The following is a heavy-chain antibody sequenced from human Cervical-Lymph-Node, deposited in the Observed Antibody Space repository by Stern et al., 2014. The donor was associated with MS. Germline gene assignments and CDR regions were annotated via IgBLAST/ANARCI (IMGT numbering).Heavy chain of an antibody. CDR3: ARDLTYYDSSGYYYTYLDY. CDR1: GGTFSSYA. J-gene: IGHJ4*02. V-gene: IGHV1-69*01. Sequence: QVQLVESGAEVKKPGSSVKVSCKASGGTFSSYAISWVRQAPGQGLEWMGGIIPIFGTANYAQKFQGRVTITADESTSTAYMELSSLRSEDTAVYYCARDLTYYDSSGYYYTYLDYWGQGTLVTVSS. D-gene: IGHD3-22*01. CDR2: IIPIFGTA.